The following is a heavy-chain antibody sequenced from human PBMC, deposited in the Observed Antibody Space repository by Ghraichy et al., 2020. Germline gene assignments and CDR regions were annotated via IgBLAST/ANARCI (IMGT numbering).Heavy chain of an antibody. J-gene: IGHJ5*02. Sequence: GGSLRLSCAASGFTFSSYYMNWVRQAPGKGLEWVSSSSSSSSYISYADSLKGRFTISRDNAKNSLYLQMNSLRAEDTAVYYCVRADYTVNYDGLNWFDPWGQGTLVTVSS. D-gene: IGHD1-7*01. CDR3: VRADYTVNYDGLNWFDP. CDR2: SSSSSSYI. CDR1: GFTFSSYY. V-gene: IGHV3-21*01.